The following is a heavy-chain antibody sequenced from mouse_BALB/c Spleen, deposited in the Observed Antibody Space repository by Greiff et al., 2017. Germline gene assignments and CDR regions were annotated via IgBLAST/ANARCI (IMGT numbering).Heavy chain of an antibody. D-gene: IGHD2-10*01. J-gene: IGHJ2*01. Sequence: EVQLVESGPSLVKPSQTLSLTCSVTGDSITSGYWNWIRKFPGNKLEYMGYISYSGSTYYNPSLKSRISITRDTSKNQYYLQLNSVTTEDTATYYCARYPYYGIHFDYWGQGTTLTVSS. V-gene: IGHV3-8*02. CDR1: GDSITSGY. CDR2: ISYSGST. CDR3: ARYPYYGIHFDY.